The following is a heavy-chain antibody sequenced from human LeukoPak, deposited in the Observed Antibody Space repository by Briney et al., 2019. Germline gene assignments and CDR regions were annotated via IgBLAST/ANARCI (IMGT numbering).Heavy chain of an antibody. J-gene: IGHJ4*02. Sequence: NPGGSLRLSCAASGFTFRSHSLMWVRQAPGKGLEWVSSISPDSGYIYYADSVKGRFTISRDNAENSLFLQMNSLGAEDTAVYYCAPFSAVTHYYFDYWGQGTLVTVSS. CDR3: APFSAVTHYYFDY. V-gene: IGHV3-21*01. D-gene: IGHD6-13*01. CDR1: GFTFRSHS. CDR2: ISPDSGYI.